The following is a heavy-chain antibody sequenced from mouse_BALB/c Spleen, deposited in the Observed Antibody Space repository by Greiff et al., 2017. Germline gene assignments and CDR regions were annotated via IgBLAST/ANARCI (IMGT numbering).Heavy chain of an antibody. CDR2: IRSKSNNYAT. CDR1: GFTFNTYA. D-gene: IGHD2-4*01. V-gene: IGHV10-3*03. Sequence: EVQLVESGGGLVQPKGSLKLSCAASGFTFNTYAMHWVCQAPGKGLEWVARIRSKSNNYATYYADSVKDRFTISRDDSQSMLYLQMNNLKTEDTAMYYCVLDYDGAWFAYWGQGTLVTVSA. J-gene: IGHJ3*01. CDR3: VLDYDGAWFAY.